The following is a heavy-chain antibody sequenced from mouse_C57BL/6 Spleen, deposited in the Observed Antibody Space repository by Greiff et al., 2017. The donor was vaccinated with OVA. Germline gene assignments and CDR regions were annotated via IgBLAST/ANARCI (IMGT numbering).Heavy chain of an antibody. D-gene: IGHD1-1*01. Sequence: EVQLQQSGPVLVKPGASVKMSCKASGYTFTDYYMNWVKQSHGKSLEWIGVINPYNGGTSYNQKFKGKATLTVDKSSSTAYMELNSLTSEDSAVYYCARSGDYGSRAMDYWGQGTSVTVSS. CDR1: GYTFTDYY. CDR2: INPYNGGT. CDR3: ARSGDYGSRAMDY. J-gene: IGHJ4*01. V-gene: IGHV1-19*01.